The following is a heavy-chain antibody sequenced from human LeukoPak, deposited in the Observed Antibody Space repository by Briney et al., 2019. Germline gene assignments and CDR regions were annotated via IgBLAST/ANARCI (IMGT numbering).Heavy chain of an antibody. CDR1: GFTFTNSA. D-gene: IGHD3-16*01. Sequence: SVKVSCKTSGFTFTNSAVQWVRQARGQRLEWIGWIVVGSSNTDYTQKFQERVTITRDMSTATAYMELSSLRSEDTAVYYCAARPGGYASFDIWGQGTMVTVSS. CDR2: IVVGSSNT. CDR3: AARPGGYASFDI. V-gene: IGHV1-58*01. J-gene: IGHJ3*02.